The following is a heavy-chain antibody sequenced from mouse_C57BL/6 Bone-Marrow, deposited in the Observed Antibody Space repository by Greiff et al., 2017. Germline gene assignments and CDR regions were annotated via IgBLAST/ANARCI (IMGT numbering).Heavy chain of an antibody. V-gene: IGHV14-1*01. D-gene: IGHD1-1*01. CDR1: GFNFKDSY. CDR3: TPTVAFDY. Sequence: DVQLQESGPELLGPGASVRLSCTASGFNFKDSYMPWVKQRPEQGLGGIGRIDPEDGDPEFAPKFQGKATMAADTSSNTAYLQLSSLTSEDTAVYYGTPTVAFDYWGQGTTLTVSS. CDR2: IDPEDGDP. J-gene: IGHJ2*01.